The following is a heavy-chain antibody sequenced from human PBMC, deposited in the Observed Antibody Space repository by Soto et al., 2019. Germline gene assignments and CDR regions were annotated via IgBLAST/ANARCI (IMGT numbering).Heavy chain of an antibody. CDR1: GFRFSSKA. CDR2: ISGSGSST. V-gene: IGHV3-23*01. J-gene: IGHJ4*02. CDR3: AKENGFQFVNFGASGFDY. Sequence: EVQLLESGGGLVQPGGSLRLSSAASGFRFSSKAMSWVRQAPGKGLEWVSIISGSGSSTYYTDSLKGRFTISRDNSKNMVYLEMNYLRAEDTAVYYCAKENGFQFVNFGASGFDYWGQGSLVSVSS. D-gene: IGHD6-6*01.